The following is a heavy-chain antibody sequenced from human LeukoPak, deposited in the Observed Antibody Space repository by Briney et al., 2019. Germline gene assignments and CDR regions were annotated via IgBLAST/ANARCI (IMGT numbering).Heavy chain of an antibody. V-gene: IGHV1-24*01. CDR3: ATAHDSSGPIRPVDY. CDR2: FDPEDGET. Sequence: ASVKVSCKVSGYTLTELSMHWVRQAPGKGLEWMGGFDPEDGETIYAQKFQGRVTMTEDTSTDTAYMELSSLRSEDTAVYYCATAHDSSGPIRPVDYWGQGTLVTVSS. D-gene: IGHD3-22*01. J-gene: IGHJ4*02. CDR1: GYTLTELS.